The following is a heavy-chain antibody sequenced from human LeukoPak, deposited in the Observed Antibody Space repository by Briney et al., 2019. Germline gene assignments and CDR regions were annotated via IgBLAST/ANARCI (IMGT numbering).Heavy chain of an antibody. CDR3: ARGGHSSSWYPNRVGAFDI. CDR1: GGSFSGYY. CDR2: INHSGST. D-gene: IGHD6-13*01. Sequence: PSETLSLTCTVYGGSFSGYYWSWIRQPPGKGLEWIGEINHSGSTNYNPSLKSRVTISVDTSKNQFSLKLSSVTAADTAVYYCARGGHSSSWYPNRVGAFDIWGQGTMVTVSS. V-gene: IGHV4-34*01. J-gene: IGHJ3*02.